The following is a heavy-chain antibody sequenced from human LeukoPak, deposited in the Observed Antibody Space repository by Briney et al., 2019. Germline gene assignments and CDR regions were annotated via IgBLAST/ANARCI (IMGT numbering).Heavy chain of an antibody. CDR1: GDSVNSGGYY. CDR3: ARLLWATVVYLEY. CDR2: IYYYRGSV. D-gene: IGHD4-23*01. V-gene: IGHV4-31*03. Sequence: SETLSLTCTVSGDSVNSGGYYWSWIRQQPGKGLEWIGNIYYYRGSVVYNPSLESRISISIDTSKNQFSLNLSSVTAADTAVYYCARLLWATVVYLEYWGQGALVTVSS. J-gene: IGHJ4*02.